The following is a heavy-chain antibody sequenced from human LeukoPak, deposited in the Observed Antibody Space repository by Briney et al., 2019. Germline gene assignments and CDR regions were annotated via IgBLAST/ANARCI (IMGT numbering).Heavy chain of an antibody. CDR2: INHSGST. CDR3: ARGRSEGSGNYQDLDC. V-gene: IGHV4-34*01. J-gene: IGHJ4*02. Sequence: PSETLSLTCTVSGGSISSYYWSWIRQPPGKGLEWIGEINHSGSTNYNPSLKSRVTISVGTSKNQFSLKLSSVTAADTAVYYCARGRSEGSGNYQDLDCWGQGTLVTVSS. D-gene: IGHD3-10*01. CDR1: GGSISSYY.